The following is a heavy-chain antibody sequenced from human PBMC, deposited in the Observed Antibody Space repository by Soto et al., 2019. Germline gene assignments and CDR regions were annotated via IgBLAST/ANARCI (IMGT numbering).Heavy chain of an antibody. Sequence: PGGSLRLSCAASGFTFSSYGMHWVRQAPGKGLEWVAVISYDGTNKYYADSVKGRFTISRDNSKNTLYLQMNSLRAEDTAVYYCVKGQFPGIAAAGDFDDWGQRSLVTVSS. CDR1: GFTFSSYG. D-gene: IGHD6-13*01. J-gene: IGHJ4*02. CDR2: ISYDGTNK. CDR3: VKGQFPGIAAAGDFDD. V-gene: IGHV3-30*18.